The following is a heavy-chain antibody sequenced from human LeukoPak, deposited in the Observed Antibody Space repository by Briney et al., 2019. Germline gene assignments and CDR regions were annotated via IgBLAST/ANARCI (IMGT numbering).Heavy chain of an antibody. CDR2: IYYHENT. D-gene: IGHD4-17*01. CDR1: GGSISSSSDY. CDR3: ARGHTAVTRHFDF. V-gene: IGHV4-39*01. J-gene: IGHJ4*02. Sequence: SETLSLTCTVSGGSISSSSDYWGWIRQAPGKGLEWIGSIYYHENTYYNSSLKSRVTISVDTSKNQFSLKLNSVTAADTAVYFCARGHTAVTRHFDFWGQGTLVTVSS.